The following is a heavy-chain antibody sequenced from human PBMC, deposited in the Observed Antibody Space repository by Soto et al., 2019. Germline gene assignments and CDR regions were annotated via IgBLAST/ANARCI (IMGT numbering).Heavy chain of an antibody. CDR2: IVVGSGNT. J-gene: IGHJ6*02. V-gene: IGHV1-58*02. D-gene: IGHD3-9*01. Sequence: SVKVSCKASGFTFTSSAMQWVRQARGQRLEWIGWIVVGSGNTNYAQKFQERVTITRDMSTSTAYMELSSLRSEDTAVYYCAADPTYYDILTGYPRPYYYYYGMDVWGQGTTVTVSS. CDR3: AADPTYYDILTGYPRPYYYYYGMDV. CDR1: GFTFTSSA.